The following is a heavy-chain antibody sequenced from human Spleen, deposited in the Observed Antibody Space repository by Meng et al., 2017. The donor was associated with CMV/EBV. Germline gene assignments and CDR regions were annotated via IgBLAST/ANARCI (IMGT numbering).Heavy chain of an antibody. CDR1: GGSFSGYY. Sequence: SETLSLTCAVYGGSFSGYYWSWIRQPPGKGLEWIGEINHSGSINYNPSLKSRVTISVDTSKNQFSLKLGSVTAADTAVYYCARGHAPLGSSWYYFDYWGQGTLVTVSS. J-gene: IGHJ4*02. D-gene: IGHD6-13*01. V-gene: IGHV4-34*01. CDR3: ARGHAPLGSSWYYFDY. CDR2: INHSGSI.